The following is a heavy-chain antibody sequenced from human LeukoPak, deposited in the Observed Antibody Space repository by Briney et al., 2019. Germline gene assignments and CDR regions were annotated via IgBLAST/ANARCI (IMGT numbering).Heavy chain of an antibody. CDR2: IYYSGST. V-gene: IGHV4-59*01. CDR1: GGSISSYY. D-gene: IGHD3-22*01. J-gene: IGHJ6*02. Sequence: SETLSLTCTVSGGSISSYYWSWIRQPPGKGLEWIGYIYYSGSTNYNPSLKSRVTISVDTSKNQFSLKLSSVTAADTAVYYCARANYDRNYYYYGMDVWGQGTTVTVSS. CDR3: ARANYDRNYYYYGMDV.